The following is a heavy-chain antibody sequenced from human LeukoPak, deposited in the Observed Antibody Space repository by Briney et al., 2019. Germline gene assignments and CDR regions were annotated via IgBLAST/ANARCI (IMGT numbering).Heavy chain of an antibody. CDR1: GFTFSSYA. D-gene: IGHD1-20*01. J-gene: IGHJ3*02. Sequence: PGESLRLSCAAFGFTFSSYAMSWVRQAPGRGLEWVSAISGSGGSTYYADSVKGRFTISRDNSKNTLYLQMNSLRAEDTAVYYCAKVIPGPHAFDIWGQGTMVTVSS. CDR3: AKVIPGPHAFDI. V-gene: IGHV3-23*01. CDR2: ISGSGGST.